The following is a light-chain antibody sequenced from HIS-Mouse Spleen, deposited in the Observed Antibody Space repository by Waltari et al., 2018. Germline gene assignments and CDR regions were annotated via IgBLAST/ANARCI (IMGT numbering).Light chain of an antibody. J-gene: IGLJ3*02. CDR2: VNS. Sequence: QSVLTQPPSVSGAPGQRVTISCTGSSSNIGAGYDVHWYQQLPGTAPKLLIYVNSNRPSGVPDRFSGSNAGTSASLAITGLQAEDEADYYCQSYDSSLSGSVFGGGTKLTVL. CDR3: QSYDSSLSGSV. CDR1: SSNIGAGYD. V-gene: IGLV1-40*01.